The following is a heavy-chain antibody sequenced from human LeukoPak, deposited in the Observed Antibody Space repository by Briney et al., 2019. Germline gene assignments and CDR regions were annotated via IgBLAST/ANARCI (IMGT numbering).Heavy chain of an antibody. CDR1: GRSISSRGYP. V-gene: IGHV4-30-2*01. J-gene: IGHJ4*02. CDR3: ARGRGYSYGYFDY. CDR2: IYHSGST. Sequence: PSQTLSLTCAVSGRSISSRGYPWSSLRQPPGKGLEWIGYIYHSGSTYYNPSLKSRVTISVDRSKNQFSLKLSSVTAADTAVYYCARGRGYSYGYFDYWGQGTLVTVSS. D-gene: IGHD5-18*01.